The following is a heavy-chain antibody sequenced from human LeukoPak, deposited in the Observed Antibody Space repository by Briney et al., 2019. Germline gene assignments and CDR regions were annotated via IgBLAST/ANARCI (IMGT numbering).Heavy chain of an antibody. Sequence: GGSLRLSCAASGFTFSNYGMNWVRQAPGKGLEWVSYISSSSDAIYYADSVKARFTISRDNAKNSLYLEMNSLRDEDTAVYYCARAMRSGYDYWGQGTLVTVSS. CDR2: ISSSSDAI. J-gene: IGHJ4*02. V-gene: IGHV3-48*02. CDR3: ARAMRSGYDY. D-gene: IGHD5-12*01. CDR1: GFTFSNYG.